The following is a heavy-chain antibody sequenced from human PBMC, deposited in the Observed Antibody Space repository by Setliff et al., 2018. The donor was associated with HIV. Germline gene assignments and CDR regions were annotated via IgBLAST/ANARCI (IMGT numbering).Heavy chain of an antibody. CDR1: GFTFSDYH. D-gene: IGHD2-2*01. V-gene: IGHV3-11*04. CDR3: AKDIIPAGLFHDL. CDR2: ISPNGNSM. J-gene: IGHJ5*02. Sequence: GSLRLSCAASGFTFSDYHMTWIRQAPGKGLEWVSYISPNGNSMYYADSVKGRFTISRDNAKNSLYLQMNSLRAEDTALYYCAKDIIPAGLFHDLWGQGTLVTVSS.